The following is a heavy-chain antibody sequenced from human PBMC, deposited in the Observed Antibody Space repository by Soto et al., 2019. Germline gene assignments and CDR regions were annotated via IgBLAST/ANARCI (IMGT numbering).Heavy chain of an antibody. J-gene: IGHJ6*02. D-gene: IGHD1-26*01. Sequence: EVQLVEPGGGLVQPGGSLKLSCAVSGFTFSVSAIHWVRQASGKGLEWVGRIRSKADNYATAYGASVKGRFSISRDDSKNTAYLQMSSLNTEDTAVYYCARLAEWEYYDGMDVWGQGTTVTVSS. V-gene: IGHV3-73*02. CDR2: IRSKADNYAT. CDR1: GFTFSVSA. CDR3: ARLAEWEYYDGMDV.